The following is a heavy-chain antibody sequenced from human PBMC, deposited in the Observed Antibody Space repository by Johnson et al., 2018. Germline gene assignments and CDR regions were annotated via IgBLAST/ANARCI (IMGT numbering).Heavy chain of an antibody. CDR2: INYNGST. CDR3: ARWDYFDTGGQSYEGGFDT. CDR1: GGKFNHYY. Sequence: QVQLQQWGAGVLKPSETLSLTCAVYGGKFNHYYWNWIRQPPGKGLEWIGEINYNGSTNYNPSLKSRVTILVDTSKNQFSLKMTSATAADTAVYYCARWDYFDTGGQSYEGGFDTWGQGTVVIVSS. J-gene: IGHJ4*03. D-gene: IGHD2-8*02. V-gene: IGHV4-34*01.